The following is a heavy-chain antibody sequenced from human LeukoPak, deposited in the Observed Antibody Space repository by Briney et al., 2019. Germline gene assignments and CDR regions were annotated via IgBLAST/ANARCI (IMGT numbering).Heavy chain of an antibody. J-gene: IGHJ4*02. D-gene: IGHD5-24*01. V-gene: IGHV3-33*01. CDR3: ARDGTGWLTEHYFDY. CDR1: GFTFSSYG. Sequence: SGGSLRLSCAASGFTFSSYGMHWVRQAPGKGLEWVAVIWYDGSNKYYADSVKGRFTISRDNSKNTLYLQMNSLRAEDTAVYYCARDGTGWLTEHYFDYWGQRTLVTVSS. CDR2: IWYDGSNK.